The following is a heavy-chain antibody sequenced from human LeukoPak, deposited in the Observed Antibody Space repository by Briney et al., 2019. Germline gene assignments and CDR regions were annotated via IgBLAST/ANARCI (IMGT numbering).Heavy chain of an antibody. CDR1: GFTFSSYS. Sequence: GGSLRLSCAASGFTFSSYSMNWVRQAPGKGLEWVSSISSSSSYIYYADSVKGRFTISRDNAKNSLYLQMNSLRAEDTAVYYCARDSYYYDSSGTNWFDPWGQGTLVIVSS. CDR3: ARDSYYYDSSGTNWFDP. J-gene: IGHJ5*02. CDR2: ISSSSSYI. V-gene: IGHV3-21*01. D-gene: IGHD3-22*01.